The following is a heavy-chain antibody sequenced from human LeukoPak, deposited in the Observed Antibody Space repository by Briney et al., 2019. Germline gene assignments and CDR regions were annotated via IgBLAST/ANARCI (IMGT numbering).Heavy chain of an antibody. CDR2: IYYSGST. D-gene: IGHD6-13*01. CDR3: AREPPGIAAAGDYFDI. J-gene: IGHJ3*02. V-gene: IGHV4-39*07. Sequence: SSETLSLTCTVSGGSISSSSYYWGWIRQPPGKGLEWIGIIYYSGSTYYNPSLKSRVTISVDTSKNQFSLKLSSVTAADTAVYYCAREPPGIAAAGDYFDIWGQGTMVTVSS. CDR1: GGSISSSSYY.